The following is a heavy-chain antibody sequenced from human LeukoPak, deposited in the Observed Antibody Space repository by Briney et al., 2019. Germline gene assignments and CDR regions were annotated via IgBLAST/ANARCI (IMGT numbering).Heavy chain of an antibody. CDR1: GITLSRYD. V-gene: IGHV3-13*01. J-gene: IGHJ3*02. CDR2: IGAAGDT. D-gene: IGHD2-15*01. Sequence: GGSLRLSCAASGITLSRYDMHWVRQTAGEGLEWMSAIGAAGDTYYSDSVKGRFTISTENAKNSLYLQMNSLRAGDTAVYFCARGHVICSGSRLANAFDIWGQGTMVTVSS. CDR3: ARGHVICSGSRLANAFDI.